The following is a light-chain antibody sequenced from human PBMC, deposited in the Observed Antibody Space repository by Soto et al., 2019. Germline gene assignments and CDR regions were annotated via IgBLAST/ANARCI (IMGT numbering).Light chain of an antibody. V-gene: IGLV4-69*01. J-gene: IGLJ2*01. CDR1: SGHSSYA. Sequence: QLVLTQSPSASASLGASVKLTCTLSSGHSSYAIAWHQQQPEKGPRYLMKLNSDGSHSKGDGIPDRFSGSSSGAERYLTISSVQSEDEADYYCQTGGTGVVFGGGTKLTVL. CDR3: QTGGTGVV. CDR2: LNSDGSH.